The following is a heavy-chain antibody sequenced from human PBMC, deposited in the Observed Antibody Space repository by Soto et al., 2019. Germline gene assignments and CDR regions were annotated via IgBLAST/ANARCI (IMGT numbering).Heavy chain of an antibody. J-gene: IGHJ4*02. CDR2: IKEDGSQQ. D-gene: IGHD6-13*01. V-gene: IGHV3-7*01. CDR1: GFTFSNYW. Sequence: EVQLVESGGGLVQPGGSLRLSCAASGFTFSNYWMNWVRQAPGKGLEWVANIKEDGSQQYYVESVKGRFTISRDNAKNSVFLQMNSLRVEDKAVYYCLGAGAAATGRGQGTLVTVSS. CDR3: LGAGAAATG.